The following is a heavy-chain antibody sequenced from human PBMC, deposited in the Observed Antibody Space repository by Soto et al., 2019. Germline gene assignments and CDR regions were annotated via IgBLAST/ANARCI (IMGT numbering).Heavy chain of an antibody. D-gene: IGHD4-4*01. CDR2: IYYSGST. Sequence: PSETLSLTCTVSGGSITSYYWSWIRQPPGKGLEWIGYIYYSGSTNYNPSLKSRVTISVDTSKNQFSLKLNSVTAADTAVYYCARGLTTVTPDYWGQGTLVTVSS. J-gene: IGHJ4*02. CDR3: ARGLTTVTPDY. CDR1: GGSITSYY. V-gene: IGHV4-59*01.